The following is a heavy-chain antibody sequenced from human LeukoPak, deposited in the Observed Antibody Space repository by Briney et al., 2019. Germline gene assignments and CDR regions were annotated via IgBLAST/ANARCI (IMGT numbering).Heavy chain of an antibody. CDR3: ARSRVGWPFDY. Sequence: SETLSLTCTVSGGSISSSSYYWGWIRQPPGKGLEWIGSIYYSGSTYYNPSLKSRVTISVDTSKNQFSLKLSSVTAADTAVYYCARSRVGWPFDYWGQGTLVTVSS. CDR1: GGSISSSSYY. V-gene: IGHV4-39*01. CDR2: IYYSGST. J-gene: IGHJ4*02. D-gene: IGHD1-26*01.